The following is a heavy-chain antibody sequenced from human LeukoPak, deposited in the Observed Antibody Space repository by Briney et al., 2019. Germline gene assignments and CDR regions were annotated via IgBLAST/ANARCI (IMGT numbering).Heavy chain of an antibody. Sequence: GGSLRLSCAASGFTFDDYGMSWVRQAPGKGLEWVSAISGSGGSTYYADSVKGRFTISRDNSKNTLYLQMNSLRAEDTAVYYCATGGLRRTFDYWGQGTLVTVSS. CDR1: GFTFDDYG. CDR3: ATGGLRRTFDY. V-gene: IGHV3-23*01. J-gene: IGHJ4*02. D-gene: IGHD1-14*01. CDR2: ISGSGGST.